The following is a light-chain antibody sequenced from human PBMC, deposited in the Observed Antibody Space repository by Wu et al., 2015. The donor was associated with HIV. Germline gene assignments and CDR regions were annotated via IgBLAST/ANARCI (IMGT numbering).Light chain of an antibody. CDR2: DAS. Sequence: EIVLTQSPATLSLSPGERATLSCRTSQSVNRYLAWYQHKPGQAPRLLIYDASKRATGIPARFSGSGSGTDFTLTISSLEPEDFALYYCQQHYSWPLTFGQGTRLEIK. CDR1: QSVNRY. CDR3: QQHYSWPLT. V-gene: IGKV3-11*01. J-gene: IGKJ5*01.